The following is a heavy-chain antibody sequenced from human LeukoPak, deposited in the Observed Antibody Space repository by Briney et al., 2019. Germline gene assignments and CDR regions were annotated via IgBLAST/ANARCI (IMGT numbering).Heavy chain of an antibody. Sequence: SVKVSCKASGGTFSSYTISWVRQAPGQGLEWMGRDVPIFGTTNYAQKCQDRVTITADTSTSTAYIQLSSLTSEDTAVYYCSTLGHDSNGYYRPTDYWGQGTLVTVSS. V-gene: IGHV1-69*08. D-gene: IGHD3-22*01. CDR2: DVPIFGTT. CDR1: GGTFSSYT. CDR3: STLGHDSNGYYRPTDY. J-gene: IGHJ4*02.